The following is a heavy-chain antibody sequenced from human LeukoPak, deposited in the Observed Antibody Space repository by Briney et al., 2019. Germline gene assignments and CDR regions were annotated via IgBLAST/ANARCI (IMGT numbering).Heavy chain of an antibody. D-gene: IGHD3-3*01. CDR1: GGTFSSYA. Sequence: GSSVKVSCKASGGTFSSYAISWVRQAPGQGLEWMGWISAYNGNTNYAQKLQGRVTMTTDTSTSTAYMELRSLRSDDTAVYYCARDRRFLEWLPIDYWGQGTLVTVSS. CDR2: ISAYNGNT. V-gene: IGHV1-18*01. J-gene: IGHJ4*02. CDR3: ARDRRFLEWLPIDY.